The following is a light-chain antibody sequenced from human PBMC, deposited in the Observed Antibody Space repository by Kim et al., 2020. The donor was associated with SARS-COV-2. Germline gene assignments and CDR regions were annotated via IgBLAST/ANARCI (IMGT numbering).Light chain of an antibody. V-gene: IGLV2-14*04. CDR2: NVS. CDR1: SRDVGGYNY. J-gene: IGLJ1*01. CDR3: SSYTSSSSLV. Sequence: GQSITHSCTGTSRDVGGYNYVSWYQQHPGKAPNLMIYNVSKRPSGVSNRFSGSKSGNTASLTISGLQAEDEADYYCSSYTSSSSLVFGTGTKVTVL.